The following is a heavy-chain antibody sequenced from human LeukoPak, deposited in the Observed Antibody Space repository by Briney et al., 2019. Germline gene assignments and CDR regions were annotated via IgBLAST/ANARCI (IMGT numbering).Heavy chain of an antibody. CDR2: IYYSGST. J-gene: IGHJ6*02. CDR3: ARGDIVGPTTAPYYYYALDV. Sequence: SETLSLTCTVSGGSISNYYWSWIWQPPGKGLEWIGYIYYSGSTNYNPSLKSRVTISVDTSKNQFSLKLSSVTAADTAVYYCARGDIVGPTTAPYYYYALDVWGQGTTVTVSS. D-gene: IGHD1-26*01. V-gene: IGHV4-59*08. CDR1: GGSISNYY.